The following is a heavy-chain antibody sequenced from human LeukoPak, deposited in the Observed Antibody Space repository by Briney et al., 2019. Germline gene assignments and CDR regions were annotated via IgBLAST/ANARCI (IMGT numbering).Heavy chain of an antibody. V-gene: IGHV3-7*01. D-gene: IGHD2-21*01. Sequence: GGSLRLSCAASGFTFSSYWMSWVRQAPGKGLEWVANIKQDGSEKYYVDSVKGRFTISRDNAKNSLYLQMNSLRAEDTAVYYCARVVGAGYWGRQNYFDYWGQGTLVTVSS. CDR2: IKQDGSEK. J-gene: IGHJ4*02. CDR3: ARVVGAGYWGRQNYFDY. CDR1: GFTFSSYW.